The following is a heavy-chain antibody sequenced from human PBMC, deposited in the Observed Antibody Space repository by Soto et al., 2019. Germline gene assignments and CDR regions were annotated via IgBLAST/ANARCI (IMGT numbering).Heavy chain of an antibody. J-gene: IGHJ6*02. D-gene: IGHD4-4*01. V-gene: IGHV4-39*07. Sequence: GSGPTLVNPTQTLTLTCTFSGFSLSTSGVGVDWIRQPPGKGLEWIGEINHSGSTNYNPSLKSRVTISVDTSKNQFSLKLSSVTAADTAVYYCARGRGTVTKVNFYYYGMDVWGQGTTVTVSS. CDR1: GFSLSTSGV. CDR3: ARGRGTVTKVNFYYYGMDV. CDR2: INHSGST.